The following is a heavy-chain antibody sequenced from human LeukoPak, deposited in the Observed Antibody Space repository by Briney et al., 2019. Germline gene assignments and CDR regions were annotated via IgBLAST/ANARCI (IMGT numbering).Heavy chain of an antibody. V-gene: IGHV3-48*02. J-gene: IGHJ4*02. CDR3: ATDPTGYVDFDF. CDR1: GFTFSSYG. Sequence: GGSLRLSCAASGFTFSSYGMSWVRQAPGKGLEWISYITGSSSTTYYADSVKGRFTVSRDNAKNSLYLQMNSRRDEDTAVYYCATDPTGYVDFDFWGQGTLVAVSS. D-gene: IGHD5-12*01. CDR2: ITGSSSTT.